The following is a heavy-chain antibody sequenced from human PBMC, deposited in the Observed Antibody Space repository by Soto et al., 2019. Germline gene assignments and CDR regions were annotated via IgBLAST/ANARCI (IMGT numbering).Heavy chain of an antibody. CDR3: ARDLRAPKAKYDFWSGYYSYYYYGMDV. D-gene: IGHD3-3*01. CDR1: GYTFTGYY. CDR2: INPNSGGT. J-gene: IGHJ6*02. V-gene: IGHV1-2*04. Sequence: QVQLVQSGAEVKKPGASVKVSCKASGYTFTGYYMHWVRQAPGQGLEWMGWINPNSGGTNYAQKFQGWVSMTRETSISTAYMELSRLRSDDTAVYYCARDLRAPKAKYDFWSGYYSYYYYGMDVWGQGTTVTVSS.